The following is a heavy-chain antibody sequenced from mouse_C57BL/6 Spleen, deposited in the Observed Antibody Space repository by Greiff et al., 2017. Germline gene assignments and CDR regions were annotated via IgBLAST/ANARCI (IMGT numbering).Heavy chain of an antibody. CDR3: TRENYERNWFAY. CDR2: IYPGDGDT. Sequence: QVQLKESGAELVKPGASVKISCKASGYAFSSYWMNWVKQRPGKGLAWIGQIYPGDGDTNYNGKFKGKATLTADKSSSTAYMQLSSLTSEDSAVYFCTRENYERNWFAYWGQGTLGTVSA. CDR1: GYAFSSYW. D-gene: IGHD1-1*01. V-gene: IGHV1-80*01. J-gene: IGHJ3*01.